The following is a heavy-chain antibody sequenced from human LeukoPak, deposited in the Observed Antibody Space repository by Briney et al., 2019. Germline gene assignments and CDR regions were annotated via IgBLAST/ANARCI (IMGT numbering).Heavy chain of an antibody. CDR2: IYYSGST. Sequence: SETLSLTCIVSGGSISSSSYYWGWIRQPPGTGLEYIGSIYYSGSTYYNPSLKSRVTISVDTSKNQFSLKLNSVTAADTAVYYCARTRYYYNSRSYGAPYYFDYWGQGTLVTVSS. J-gene: IGHJ4*02. CDR1: GGSISSSSYY. D-gene: IGHD3-10*01. CDR3: ARTRYYYNSRSYGAPYYFDY. V-gene: IGHV4-39*01.